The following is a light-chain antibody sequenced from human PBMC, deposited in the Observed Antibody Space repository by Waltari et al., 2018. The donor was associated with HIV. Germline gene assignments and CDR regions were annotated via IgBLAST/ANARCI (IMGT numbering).Light chain of an antibody. CDR3: ATWDDSLNGWV. CDR1: SSNIVSTT. V-gene: IGLV1-44*01. CDR2: SND. Sequence: QSVLTQPPSASGTPGQRVTISCSGSSSNIVSTTVSLYHQVPGKAPKVLIYSNDVRPSGVPDRFSGSKSGTSASLAISGLQSEDEADYYCATWDDSLNGWVFGGWTKVTVL. J-gene: IGLJ3*02.